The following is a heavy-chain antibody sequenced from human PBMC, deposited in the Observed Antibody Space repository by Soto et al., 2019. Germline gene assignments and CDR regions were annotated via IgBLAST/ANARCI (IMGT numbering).Heavy chain of an antibody. CDR1: GFTFSSYA. Sequence: PVGSLRLSCAASGFTFSSYAMHWVRQAPGKGLEWVAVISYDGSNKYYADSVKGRFTISRDNSKNTLYLQMNSLRAEDTAVYYCARDYDSSGYYYYYYGMDVWGQGTTVTVSS. CDR2: ISYDGSNK. D-gene: IGHD3-22*01. V-gene: IGHV3-30-3*01. CDR3: ARDYDSSGYYYYYYGMDV. J-gene: IGHJ6*02.